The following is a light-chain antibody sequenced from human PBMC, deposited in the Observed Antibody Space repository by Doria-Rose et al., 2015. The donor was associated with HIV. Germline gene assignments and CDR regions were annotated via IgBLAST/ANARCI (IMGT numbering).Light chain of an antibody. Sequence: IQPPSFLSASVGDRVTITCRASQSISSYLNWYQQKPGKAPRLLIYAASSLQSGVPSRFRGSGSGTDFTLTISSLQPEDFATYYCQESYRTPGTFGQGTKVDIK. V-gene: IGKV1-39*01. CDR3: QESYRTPGT. CDR2: AAS. J-gene: IGKJ1*01. CDR1: QSISSY.